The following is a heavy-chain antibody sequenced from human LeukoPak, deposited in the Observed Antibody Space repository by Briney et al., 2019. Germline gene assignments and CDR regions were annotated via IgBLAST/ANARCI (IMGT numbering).Heavy chain of an antibody. Sequence: GSSVKVSCKASGGTFSSYAISLVRQAPGQGLEWMGGIIPIFGTANYAQKFQGRVTITADGSTSTAYMELSSLRSEDTAVYYCAREAYCGGDCYSVAYFDYWGQGTLVTVSS. J-gene: IGHJ4*02. CDR2: IIPIFGTA. V-gene: IGHV1-69*01. CDR3: AREAYCGGDCYSVAYFDY. CDR1: GGTFSSYA. D-gene: IGHD2-21*01.